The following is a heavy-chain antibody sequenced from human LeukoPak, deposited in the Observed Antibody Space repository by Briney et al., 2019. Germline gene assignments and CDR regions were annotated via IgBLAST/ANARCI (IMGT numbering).Heavy chain of an antibody. CDR2: IKQDGSEK. V-gene: IGHV3-7*01. D-gene: IGHD2-2*02. J-gene: IGHJ4*02. CDR3: AREGQRYCSSTSCYTTPNY. Sequence: GGSLRLSCAASGFTFSSYWMSWVRQAPGKGLEWVANIKQDGSEKYYVDSVKGRFTISRDNAKNSLYLQMNGLRAEDTAVYYCAREGQRYCSSTSCYTTPNYWGQGTLVTVSS. CDR1: GFTFSSYW.